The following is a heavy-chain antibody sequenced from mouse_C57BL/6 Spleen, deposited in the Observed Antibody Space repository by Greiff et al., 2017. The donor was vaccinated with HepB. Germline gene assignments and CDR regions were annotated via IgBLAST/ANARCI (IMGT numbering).Heavy chain of an antibody. CDR2: ISSGGDYI. V-gene: IGHV5-9-1*02. D-gene: IGHD2-4*01. J-gene: IGHJ4*01. CDR3: TRDVMDYDVAMDY. Sequence: EVKVVESGEGLVKPGGSLKLSCAASGFTFSSYAMSWVRQTPEKRLEWVAYISSGGDYIYYADTVKGRFTISRDNARNTLYLQMSSLKSEDTAMYYCTRDVMDYDVAMDYWGQGTSVTVSS. CDR1: GFTFSSYA.